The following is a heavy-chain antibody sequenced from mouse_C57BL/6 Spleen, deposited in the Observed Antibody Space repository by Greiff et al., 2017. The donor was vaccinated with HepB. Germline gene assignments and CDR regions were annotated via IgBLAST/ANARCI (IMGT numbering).Heavy chain of an antibody. CDR2: INPGSGGT. V-gene: IGHV1-54*01. Sequence: QVQLQQSGAELVRPGTSVKVSCKASGYAFTNYLIEWVKQRPGQGLEWIGVINPGSGGTNYNEKFKGKATLTADKSSSTAYMQLSSLTSEDSAVYFFPRSPFFLRFDDWGQGTTLTVSS. J-gene: IGHJ2*01. CDR1: GYAFTNYL. D-gene: IGHD1-1*01. CDR3: PRSPFFLRFDD.